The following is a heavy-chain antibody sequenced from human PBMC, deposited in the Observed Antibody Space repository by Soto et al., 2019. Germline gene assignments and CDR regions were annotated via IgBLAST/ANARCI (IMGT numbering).Heavy chain of an antibody. Sequence: QVQLVESGGGVVQPGRSLRLSCAASEFTFSSYGMHWVRQAPGKGLEWVAVISYDGSNKYYADSVKGRFTISRDNSKNTLYLQMNSLRAEDTAVYYCAKNAVQLWLFDYWGQGTLVTVSS. J-gene: IGHJ4*02. CDR3: AKNAVQLWLFDY. D-gene: IGHD5-18*01. V-gene: IGHV3-30*18. CDR1: EFTFSSYG. CDR2: ISYDGSNK.